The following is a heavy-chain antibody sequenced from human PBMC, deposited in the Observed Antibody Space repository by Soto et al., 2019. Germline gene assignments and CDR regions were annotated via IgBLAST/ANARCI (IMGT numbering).Heavy chain of an antibody. V-gene: IGHV6-1*01. CDR2: TYYRSKWYN. Sequence: SQTLSLTCGISGDSVSSNSAAWNWLRQSPSRGLEWLGRTYYRSKWYNDYAVSVESRITINPDTSKNHFSLQLNFVTPEDTAVYLGEGGEQYGGRFFAYGGRGPRVTVP. CDR1: GDSVSSNSAA. D-gene: IGHD1-26*01. CDR3: EGGEQYGGRFFAY. J-gene: IGHJ4*02.